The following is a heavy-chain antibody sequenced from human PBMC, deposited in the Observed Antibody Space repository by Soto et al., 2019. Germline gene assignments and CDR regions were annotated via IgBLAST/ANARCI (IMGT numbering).Heavy chain of an antibody. J-gene: IGHJ4*02. CDR2: ISGSGGST. D-gene: IGHD6-19*01. CDR1: GFTFSSYS. Sequence: EVQVVESGGGLVKPGGSLRLSCAASGFTFSSYSMNWVRQAPGKGLEWVSAISGSGGSTYYADSVKGRFTISRDNSKNTLYLQMNSLRAEDTAVYYCAKDLAGIAVAGGYFDYWGQGTLVTVSS. V-gene: IGHV3-23*04. CDR3: AKDLAGIAVAGGYFDY.